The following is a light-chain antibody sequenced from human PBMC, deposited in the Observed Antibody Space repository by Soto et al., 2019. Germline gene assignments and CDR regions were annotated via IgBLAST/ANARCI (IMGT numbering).Light chain of an antibody. V-gene: IGKV3-20*01. CDR3: QQYGSSTLT. CDR2: GAS. J-gene: IGKJ4*01. Sequence: EIGLTQSPGTLSLSPGERATLSCRASPSVSSSYLAWYQQKPVQAPRLLIYGASSRATGIPDRFSGSGSGTDFTLTISRLEPEDFAVYYWQQYGSSTLTFGGGTKVEIK. CDR1: PSVSSSY.